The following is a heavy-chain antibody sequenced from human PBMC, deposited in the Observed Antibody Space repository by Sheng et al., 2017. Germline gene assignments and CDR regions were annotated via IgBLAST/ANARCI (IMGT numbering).Heavy chain of an antibody. CDR2: INHSGST. V-gene: IGHV4-34*01. D-gene: IGHD5-18*01. CDR1: GGSFSGYY. Sequence: QVQLQQWGAGLLKPSETLSLTCAVYGGSFSGYYWSWIRQPPGKGLEWIGEINHSGSTNYNPSLKSRVTISVDTSKNQFSLKLSSVTAADTAVYYCASLGNSYGWRGYWGQGTLVTVSS. J-gene: IGHJ4*02. CDR3: ASLGNSYGWRGY.